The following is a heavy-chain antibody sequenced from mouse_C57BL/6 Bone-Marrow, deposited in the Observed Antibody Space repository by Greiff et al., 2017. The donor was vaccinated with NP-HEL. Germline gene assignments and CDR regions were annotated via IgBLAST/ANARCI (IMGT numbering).Heavy chain of an antibody. Sequence: QVQLQQPGAELVKPGASVKMSCKASGYTFTSYWITWVKQRPGQGLEWIGDIYPGSGSTNYNEKFKSKATLTVDTSSSTAYMQLSSLTSEDSAVYYCVCKTAQATRFDYWGQGTTLTVSS. CDR3: VCKTAQATRFDY. J-gene: IGHJ2*01. CDR2: IYPGSGST. V-gene: IGHV1-55*01. CDR1: GYTFTSYW. D-gene: IGHD3-2*02.